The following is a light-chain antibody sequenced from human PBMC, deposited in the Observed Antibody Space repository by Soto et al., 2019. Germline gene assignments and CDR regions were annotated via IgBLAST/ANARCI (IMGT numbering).Light chain of an antibody. J-gene: IGLJ1*01. CDR2: EVT. Sequence: QSVLTQPPSVSGSPGQSVTISCTGTTSDVGTYNRVSWYQQPPGKAPKLMIYEVTNRPSGVSNRFSGSKSVNTAPLTISGLQPEDEADYYCSSYTSSSTPDVFGTGTKVTAL. V-gene: IGLV2-18*02. CDR3: SSYTSSSTPDV. CDR1: TSDVGTYNR.